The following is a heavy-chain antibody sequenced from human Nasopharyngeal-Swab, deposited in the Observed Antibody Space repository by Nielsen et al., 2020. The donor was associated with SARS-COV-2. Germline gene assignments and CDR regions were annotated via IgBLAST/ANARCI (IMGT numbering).Heavy chain of an antibody. CDR1: GGSFSGYY. Sequence: SETLSLTCAVYGGSFSGYYWSWIRQPPGKGLEWIGYIYYSGSTNYNPSLKSRVTISVDTSKNQFSLKLSSVTAADTAVYYCARGHSSGWKKIDYWGQGTLVTVSS. CDR2: IYYSGST. CDR3: ARGHSSGWKKIDY. J-gene: IGHJ4*02. D-gene: IGHD6-19*01. V-gene: IGHV4-59*13.